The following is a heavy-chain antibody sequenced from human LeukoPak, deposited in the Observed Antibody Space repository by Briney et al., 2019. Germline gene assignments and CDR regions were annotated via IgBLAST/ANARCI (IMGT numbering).Heavy chain of an antibody. CDR2: INPSGTIT. D-gene: IGHD6-13*01. V-gene: IGHV1-46*01. CDR3: ALIAPPHN. J-gene: IGHJ4*02. Sequence: ASEKVSCKASGITFTSYYIHWVRQAPGRGLEWMGKINPSGTITTYAPKYQGRVTVTKDTSTNTVYMELSSLRSDDTAVYYCALIAPPHNWGQGTLVTVSS. CDR1: GITFTSYY.